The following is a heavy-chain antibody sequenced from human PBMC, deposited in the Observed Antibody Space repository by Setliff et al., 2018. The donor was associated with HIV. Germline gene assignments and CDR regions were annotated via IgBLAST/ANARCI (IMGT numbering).Heavy chain of an antibody. D-gene: IGHD2-15*01. Sequence: GESLKISCKGSGYRFTAYWIGWVRQMPGKGLEWMGIIYPDDSDIRYSPSFQGQVTISADRSIDTAYLQWSSLKASDTAMYFCARHKVPATSTRDAFDIWGQGTMVT. J-gene: IGHJ3*02. CDR3: ARHKVPATSTRDAFDI. CDR2: IYPDDSDI. V-gene: IGHV5-51*01. CDR1: GYRFTAYW.